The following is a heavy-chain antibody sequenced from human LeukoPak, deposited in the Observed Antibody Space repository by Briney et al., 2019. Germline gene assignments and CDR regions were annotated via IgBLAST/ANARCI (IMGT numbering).Heavy chain of an antibody. CDR3: AKQYCSSISCSKYYFDY. D-gene: IGHD2-2*01. CDR1: GFTFSSYA. CDR2: ISGSGGST. J-gene: IGHJ4*02. V-gene: IGHV3-23*01. Sequence: GGSLRLSCAASGFTFSSYAMSWVRQAPGKGLEWVSSISGSGGSTFYADSVKGRFTISRDNSKNTLYLQMNSLRVEDTAVYFCAKQYCSSISCSKYYFDYWGQGTLVTVSS.